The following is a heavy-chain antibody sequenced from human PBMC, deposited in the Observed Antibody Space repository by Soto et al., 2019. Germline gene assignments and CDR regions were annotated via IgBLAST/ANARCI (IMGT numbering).Heavy chain of an antibody. CDR3: ARPNDYWNGYGPFDY. CDR1: GWSLTRVGYF. V-gene: IGHV4-31*11. D-gene: IGHD3-3*01. CDR2: ISYTGNT. J-gene: IGHJ4*02. Sequence: SETPSLTRALSGWSLTRVGYFLSFVPQHPGKGLEWIGSISYTGNTYYNPSLANRLSISLDTSENRFYLRLNSVTAADTAIYYCARPNDYWNGYGPFDYWGQGSLVTVSS.